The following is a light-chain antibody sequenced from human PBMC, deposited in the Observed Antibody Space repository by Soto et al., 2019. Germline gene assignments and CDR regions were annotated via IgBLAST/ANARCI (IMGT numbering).Light chain of an antibody. J-gene: IGLJ3*02. CDR2: EVS. CDR1: SSDVGGFNY. V-gene: IGLV2-14*01. CDR3: ASWDDNLSGGV. Sequence: QSALTQPASVSGPPGQSITISCTGTSSDVGGFNYVSWYQQHPGKAPKLMIYEVSNRPSGVSNRFSGSKSGNTAFLTISGLQAEDEADYYCASWDDNLSGGVFGGGTKLTVL.